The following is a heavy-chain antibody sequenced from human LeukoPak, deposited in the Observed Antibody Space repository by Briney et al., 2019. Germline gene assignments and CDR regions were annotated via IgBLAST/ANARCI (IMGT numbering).Heavy chain of an antibody. CDR2: IYYSGNT. Sequence: SETLSLTCTVSSGSISSNTYYWDWIRQPPGKGLEWIGSIYYSGNTYYNPSLTSRVTISVDTSKNQFSLKLSSVTAADTAVYYCATTYCTNGVCYKPRGNWFDPWGQGTLVTVSS. V-gene: IGHV4-39*01. CDR3: ATTYCTNGVCYKPRGNWFDP. D-gene: IGHD2-8*01. CDR1: SGSISSNTYY. J-gene: IGHJ5*02.